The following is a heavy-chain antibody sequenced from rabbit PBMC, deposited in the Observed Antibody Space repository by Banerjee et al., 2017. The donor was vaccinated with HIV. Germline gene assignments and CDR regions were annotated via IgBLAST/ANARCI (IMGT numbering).Heavy chain of an antibody. CDR2: LYDGSTNST. V-gene: IGHV1S40*01. CDR3: ARGDSLAYFDL. D-gene: IGHD2-1*01. Sequence: QSLEESGGDLVKPGASLTLTCKVSGFSFSSHYYMCWVRQAPGKGPEWIACLYDGSTNSTYYASWAKGRFTISKTSSTTVALQMTSLTAADTATCFCARGDSLAYFDLWGPGTLVTVS. J-gene: IGHJ4*01. CDR1: GFSFSSHYY.